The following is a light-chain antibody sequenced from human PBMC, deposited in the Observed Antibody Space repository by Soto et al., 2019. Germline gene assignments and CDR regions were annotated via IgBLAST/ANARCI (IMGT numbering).Light chain of an antibody. CDR2: AAS. J-gene: IGKJ5*01. V-gene: IGKV1-6*01. CDR3: QQAASFPIT. Sequence: AMQMTQSPSSLSASKGDRVTITCRASQGIRNDLGWYQQKPGKAPKLLIYAASSLQSGVPSRFSGIGSGTDFTLTINSLQPEDFATYYCQQAASFPITFGQGALLEF. CDR1: QGIRND.